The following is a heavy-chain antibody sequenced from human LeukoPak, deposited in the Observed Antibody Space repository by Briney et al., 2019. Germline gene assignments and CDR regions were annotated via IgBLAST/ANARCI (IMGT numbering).Heavy chain of an antibody. CDR3: ARDPAQSYYTDV. Sequence: ASVTVSCKASVYSFTAYYIHWVRQAPGQGLEWMGWINPKSPGTNYAQKFQGRVTMTRDTSISTAYMELSSPTSDDTAVYYCARDPAQSYYTDVWGIGTTVTVSS. CDR2: INPKSPGT. J-gene: IGHJ6*03. V-gene: IGHV1-2*02. CDR1: VYSFTAYY.